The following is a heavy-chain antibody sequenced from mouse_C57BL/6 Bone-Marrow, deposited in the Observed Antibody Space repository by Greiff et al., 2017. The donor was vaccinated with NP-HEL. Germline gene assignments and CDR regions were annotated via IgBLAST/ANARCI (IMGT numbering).Heavy chain of an antibody. CDR1: GYSITSGYY. V-gene: IGHV3-6*01. CDR3: ARGALRPAAYY. Sequence: VQLKESGPGLVKPSQSLSLTCSVTGYSITSGYYWNWIRQFPGNKLEWMGYISYDGSNNYNPSLKNRISITRDTSKNQFFLKLKSETTEDTATYYCARGALRPAAYYWGQGTTRTVSS. J-gene: IGHJ2*01. CDR2: ISYDGSN.